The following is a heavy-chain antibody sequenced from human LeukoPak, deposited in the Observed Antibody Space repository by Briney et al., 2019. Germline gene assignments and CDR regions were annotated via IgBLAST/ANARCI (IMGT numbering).Heavy chain of an antibody. Sequence: GGSLRLSCAASGFTFSNYVMQWVRQAPGKGLEWVSSISNIGTSIYYADSVKGRFTISRDNAKNSLYLQMDSLRAEDTAVYYCAPEDTAMVEHLDFDYWGQGTLVTVSS. CDR3: APEDTAMVEHLDFDY. J-gene: IGHJ4*02. CDR2: ISNIGTSI. V-gene: IGHV3-21*01. CDR1: GFTFSNYV. D-gene: IGHD5-18*01.